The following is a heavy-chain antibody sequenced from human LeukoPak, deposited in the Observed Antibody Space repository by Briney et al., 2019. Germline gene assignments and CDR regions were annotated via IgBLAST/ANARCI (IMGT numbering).Heavy chain of an antibody. CDR2: ISGSGGST. V-gene: IGHV3-23*01. Sequence: PGGSLRLSCAASGFTFSSYAMSWVRQAPGKGLEWVSAISGSGGSTYYADSVKGRFTISRDNPKNTLYLQMNSLRAEDTAVYYCARSSGSYYSPLYYFDYWGQGTLVTVSS. CDR1: GFTFSSYA. D-gene: IGHD1-26*01. CDR3: ARSSGSYYSPLYYFDY. J-gene: IGHJ4*02.